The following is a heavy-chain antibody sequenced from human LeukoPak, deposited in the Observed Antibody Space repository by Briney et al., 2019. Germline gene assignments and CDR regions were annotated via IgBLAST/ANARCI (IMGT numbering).Heavy chain of an antibody. D-gene: IGHD2-21*02. V-gene: IGHV4-4*02. CDR2: VYHSGST. CDR1: GGSISSSNW. Sequence: PSETLSLTCAVSGGSISSSNWWSWVRQPPGKGLEWIGEVYHSGSTNYNPSLKSRVTISVDKSKNQFSLKLSSVTAADTAVYYCASSQTDVDAFDIWGQGTMVTVSS. CDR3: ASSQTDVDAFDI. J-gene: IGHJ3*02.